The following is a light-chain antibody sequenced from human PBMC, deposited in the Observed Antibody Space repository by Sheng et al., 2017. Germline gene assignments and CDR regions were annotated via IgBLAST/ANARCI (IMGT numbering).Light chain of an antibody. CDR1: QSFSGW. Sequence: DIQLTQSPSTLSASVGDRVIITCRASQSFSGWLAWYQQKPGKAPKLLIYKASTLASGVPSRFSGSGSGTEFTLTISSLQPDDFATFYCQQYNGYSRTFGQGTKVEIK. J-gene: IGKJ1*01. V-gene: IGKV1-5*03. CDR3: QQYNGYSRT. CDR2: KAS.